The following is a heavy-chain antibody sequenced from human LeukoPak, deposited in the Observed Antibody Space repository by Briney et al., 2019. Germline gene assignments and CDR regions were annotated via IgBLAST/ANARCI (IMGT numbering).Heavy chain of an antibody. V-gene: IGHV3-30*18. Sequence: PGRSLRLSCAASGFTFSSYGMHWVRQAPGKGLEWVAVISYDGSNKYYADSVKGRFTISRDNSKNTLYLQMNSLRAEDTAVYYCAKDAVVAGSYYFDYWGQGTLVTVSS. J-gene: IGHJ4*02. CDR1: GFTFSSYG. CDR2: ISYDGSNK. CDR3: AKDAVVAGSYYFDY. D-gene: IGHD2-15*01.